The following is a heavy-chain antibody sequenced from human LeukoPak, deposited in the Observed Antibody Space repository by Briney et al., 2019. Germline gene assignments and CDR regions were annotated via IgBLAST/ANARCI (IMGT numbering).Heavy chain of an antibody. D-gene: IGHD3-10*01. CDR1: GYSITIGYY. V-gene: IGHV4-38-2*02. CDR3: AREGYYGSGTYPELDY. J-gene: IGHJ4*02. CDR2: IYHSGST. Sequence: PSETLSLTCTVSGYSITIGYYWGWIRQPPGKGLEWIGTIYHSGSTYYNPSLKSRVTISVDTSKNQFSLKLISVTAADTAVYYCAREGYYGSGTYPELDYWGQGTLVTVSS.